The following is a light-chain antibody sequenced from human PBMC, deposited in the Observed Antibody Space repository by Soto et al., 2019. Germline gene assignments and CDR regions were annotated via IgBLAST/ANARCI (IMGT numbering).Light chain of an antibody. V-gene: IGLV1-51*02. CDR2: END. CDR1: TSNIGNNY. J-gene: IGLJ2*01. Sequence: QSVLTQPPSVSAAPGQKVTISCSGSTSNIGNNYVSWFQQLPGTAPKLLIYENDKRPSGIPDRFSGSTSGTSATLGITGLQTGDEADYYCLSFDSSLSVVFGGGTKVTVL. CDR3: LSFDSSLSVV.